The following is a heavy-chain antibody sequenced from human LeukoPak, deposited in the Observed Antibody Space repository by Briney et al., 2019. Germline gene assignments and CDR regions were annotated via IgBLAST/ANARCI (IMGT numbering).Heavy chain of an antibody. V-gene: IGHV3-7*01. J-gene: IGHJ4*02. CDR2: INPDGSEK. CDR1: GFTFRSYA. Sequence: GGSLRLSCASSGFTFRSYAMSWVRQAPGKGLEWVANINPDGSEKYSVDSVKGRFTISRDNAKNSLYLQMNSLRAEDTAVYYCARDRAYKSFDYWGQGTLVTVSS. D-gene: IGHD3-16*01. CDR3: ARDRAYKSFDY.